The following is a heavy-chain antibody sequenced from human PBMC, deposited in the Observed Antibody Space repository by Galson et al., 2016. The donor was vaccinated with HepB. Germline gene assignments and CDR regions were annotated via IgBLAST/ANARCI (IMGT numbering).Heavy chain of an antibody. V-gene: IGHV3-23*01. CDR3: AKDRLSGHGDYSWGIFDI. CDR2: ISASGGSK. J-gene: IGHJ3*02. D-gene: IGHD4-17*01. CDR1: GLSLSPYA. Sequence: SLRLSCAGSGLSLSPYALSWGRQAPGKGLEWVSGISASGGSKTYADSVRGRFIISRDNSNNKLFLQMNSLTTDDTAIYFCAKDRLSGHGDYSWGIFDIWGRGTEVTVAS.